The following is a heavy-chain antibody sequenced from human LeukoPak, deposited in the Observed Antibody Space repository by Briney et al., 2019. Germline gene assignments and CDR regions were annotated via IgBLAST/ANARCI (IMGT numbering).Heavy chain of an antibody. V-gene: IGHV3-23*01. CDR1: GFPFCGYA. CDR3: ARTVDQYSNNWLYFYHGLDV. Sequence: QSGGSQRLSCTASGFPFCGYAVSWVRDAPGEGLEWVSSICGCSEDTYHADSVKGRFTISRDNSKSALYLQMDSLRADDTAVYYCARTVDQYSNNWLYFYHGLDVWGQGTTVTVSS. D-gene: IGHD1-1*01. J-gene: IGHJ6*02. CDR2: ICGCSEDT.